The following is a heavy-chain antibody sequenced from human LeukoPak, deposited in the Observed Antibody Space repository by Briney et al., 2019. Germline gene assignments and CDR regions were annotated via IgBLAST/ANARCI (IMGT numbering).Heavy chain of an antibody. Sequence: GGSLRLSCAASGFTFSSYWMSWVRQAPGKGLEWVANIKQDGSEKYYVDSVKGRFTISRDNAKNSLYLQMNSLRAEDTAVYYCARVRGAAAGTTEYFQHWGQGTLVTVSS. CDR2: IKQDGSEK. D-gene: IGHD6-13*01. CDR3: ARVRGAAAGTTEYFQH. V-gene: IGHV3-7*01. CDR1: GFTFSSYW. J-gene: IGHJ1*01.